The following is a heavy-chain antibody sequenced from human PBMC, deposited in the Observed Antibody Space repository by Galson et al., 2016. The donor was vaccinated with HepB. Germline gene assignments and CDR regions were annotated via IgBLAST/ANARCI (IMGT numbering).Heavy chain of an antibody. CDR1: GFTFTSFF. CDR2: INPTTGIT. D-gene: IGHD2-2*01. V-gene: IGHV1-46*01. Sequence: SVKVSCKASGFTFTSFFMHWVRQAPGQGLEWVGMINPTTGITIYAQNFQGRVAVTRDTSTSTVYMELTSLKSDDTAVYYCTRAYHYAPFDHWGQGTLVTVSS. CDR3: TRAYHYAPFDH. J-gene: IGHJ4*02.